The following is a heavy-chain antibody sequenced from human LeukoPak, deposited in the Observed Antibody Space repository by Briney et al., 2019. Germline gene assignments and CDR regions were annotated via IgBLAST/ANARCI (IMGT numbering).Heavy chain of an antibody. Sequence: GGSLRLSCAASGFTFSSYSMNWVRQAPGKGLEWVSSISSSSSYIYYADSVKGRSTISRDNAKNSLYLQMNSLRAEDTAVYYCARYCSSTSCYGFDPWGQGTLVTVSS. D-gene: IGHD2-2*01. CDR3: ARYCSSTSCYGFDP. CDR2: ISSSSSYI. J-gene: IGHJ5*02. CDR1: GFTFSSYS. V-gene: IGHV3-21*01.